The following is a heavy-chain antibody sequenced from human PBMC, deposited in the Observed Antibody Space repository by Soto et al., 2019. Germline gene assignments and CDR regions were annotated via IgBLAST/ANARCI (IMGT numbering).Heavy chain of an antibody. V-gene: IGHV4-59*01. J-gene: IGHJ5*02. D-gene: IGHD3-22*01. Sequence: PSETLSLTCTVSGGSMTSYYWTWIRQPAGKGLEWIGYIHYTGSTNYNPSLKRRVTMSVDTSKNQFSLKLTSVTAADTAVYYCAREGRYYYDSSGEFRNWFDPWGQGTRVTVSS. CDR2: IHYTGST. CDR1: GGSMTSYY. CDR3: AREGRYYYDSSGEFRNWFDP.